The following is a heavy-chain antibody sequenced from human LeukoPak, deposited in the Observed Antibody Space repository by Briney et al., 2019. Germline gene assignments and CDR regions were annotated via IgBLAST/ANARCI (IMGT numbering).Heavy chain of an antibody. J-gene: IGHJ4*02. CDR1: GDSISSSTYN. CDR2: INYSGTT. V-gene: IGHV4-39*01. CDR3: ARQWLY. Sequence: PSETLSLTCAVFGDSISSSTYNWGWIRQPPGERLEWLGSINYSGTTYYNPSVKSRIAMFIDSSKNQFSLKLTSVTAADTAVYFCARQWLYWGQGMLVTVSS. D-gene: IGHD5-12*01.